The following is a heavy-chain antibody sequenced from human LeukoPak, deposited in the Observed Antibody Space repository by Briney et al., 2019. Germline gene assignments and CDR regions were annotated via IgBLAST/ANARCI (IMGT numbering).Heavy chain of an antibody. D-gene: IGHD3-3*01. CDR3: AKGLLITILGSLDY. V-gene: IGHV3-23*01. CDR1: GLTFNNYA. CDR2: ITGSGRTT. J-gene: IGHJ4*02. Sequence: TGGSLRLSCAASGLTFNNYAMSWVRQAPGKGLEWVSGITGSGRTTYYADSVKGRSTISRDNSKNSLYLQINSLRAEDTAVYYCAKGLLITILGSLDYWGQGTLVTVSS.